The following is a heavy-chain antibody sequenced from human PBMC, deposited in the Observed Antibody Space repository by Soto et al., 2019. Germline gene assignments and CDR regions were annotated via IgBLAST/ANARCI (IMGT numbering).Heavy chain of an antibody. J-gene: IGHJ4*02. Sequence: QAQVVQSGAEVRKPGSSVKLSCKASEGTCNSYAIDWVRQAPGQGLEWMGGIIPYYNTLNYAQKFQDRVTITADDSTNTVYMELSSLRSDDTAVYFCASGASRWYPYFFDSWAQGTLVTVSS. CDR3: ASGASRWYPYFFDS. D-gene: IGHD6-13*01. CDR1: EGTCNSYA. CDR2: IIPYYNTL. V-gene: IGHV1-69*01.